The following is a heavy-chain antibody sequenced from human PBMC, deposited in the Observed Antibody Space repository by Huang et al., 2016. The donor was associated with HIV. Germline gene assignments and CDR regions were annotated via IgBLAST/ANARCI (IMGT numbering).Heavy chain of an antibody. CDR3: ARGLRYYYGSGTPHYYYY. CDR1: GYTFNTYA. J-gene: IGHJ6*01. Sequence: QVQLVQSGSELKKPGASVKVSCQASGYTFNTYAVNWVRQAPGQGLEWIGWINTNTGDPTYAQGFAGRFVFSLDTSISTVYLQITSLKAEDTAVYYCARGLRYYYGSGTPHYYYY. V-gene: IGHV7-4-1*02. CDR2: INTNTGDP. D-gene: IGHD3-10*01.